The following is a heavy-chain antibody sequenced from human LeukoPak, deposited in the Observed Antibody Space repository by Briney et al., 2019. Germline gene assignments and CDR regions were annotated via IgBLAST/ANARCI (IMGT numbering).Heavy chain of an antibody. CDR2: FDPEDGET. D-gene: IGHD6-19*01. CDR1: GYTLTELS. Sequence: ASVKVSCKVSGYTLTELSMHWVRQAPGKGLEWMGGFDPEDGETIYAQKFQGRVTMTEDTSTDTAYMELSSLRSEDTAVYYCATPSKYSSGWYFDYWGQGTLVTVSS. CDR3: ATPSKYSSGWYFDY. V-gene: IGHV1-24*01. J-gene: IGHJ4*02.